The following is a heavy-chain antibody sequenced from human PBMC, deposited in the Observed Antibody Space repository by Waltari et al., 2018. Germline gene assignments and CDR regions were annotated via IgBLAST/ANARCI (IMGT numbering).Heavy chain of an antibody. CDR2: IIPMFGIP. J-gene: IGHJ6*03. D-gene: IGHD7-27*01. Sequence: VQLVQSGAEVRTPGSSVKVSCKASGGPFGGYGISWGRLVPGQGLEWMGGIIPMFGIPDYSQKFQGRLTITADESTSTVYMELSSLTSEDTAVYYCATHKLGVSQHYYHMDVWGKGTPVTISS. CDR1: GGPFGGYG. V-gene: IGHV1-69*12. CDR3: ATHKLGVSQHYYHMDV.